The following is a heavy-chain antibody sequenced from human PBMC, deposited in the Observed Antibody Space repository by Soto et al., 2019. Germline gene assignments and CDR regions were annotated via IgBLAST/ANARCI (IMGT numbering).Heavy chain of an antibody. CDR2: ISWNSGSI. Sequence: EVQLVESGGGLVQPGRSLRLSCAASGFTFDDYAMHWVRQAPGKGLEWVSGISWNSGSIGYADSVKGRFTISRDNAKNSLYLQTNSLRAEDTALYYCAKGMGFTAAGTYYFDYWGQGTLVTVSS. V-gene: IGHV3-9*01. CDR3: AKGMGFTAAGTYYFDY. D-gene: IGHD6-13*01. CDR1: GFTFDDYA. J-gene: IGHJ4*02.